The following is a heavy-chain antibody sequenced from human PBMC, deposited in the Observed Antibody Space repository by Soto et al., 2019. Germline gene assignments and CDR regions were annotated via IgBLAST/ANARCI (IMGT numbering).Heavy chain of an antibody. Sequence: QVQLVQSGAEVKKPGSSVKVSCKASGGTFSSYTISWVRQAPGQGLEWMGRIIPILGIANYAQKFQGRVTITADKSTSTAHMELSTLRSEDTAVYYCARLTVTTEAGWGQGTMVTVSS. CDR2: IIPILGIA. J-gene: IGHJ3*01. V-gene: IGHV1-69*02. D-gene: IGHD4-17*01. CDR1: GGTFSSYT. CDR3: ARLTVTTEAG.